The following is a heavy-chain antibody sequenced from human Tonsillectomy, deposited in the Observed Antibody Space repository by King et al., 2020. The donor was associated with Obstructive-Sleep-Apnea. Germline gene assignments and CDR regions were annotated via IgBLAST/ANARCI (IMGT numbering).Heavy chain of an antibody. CDR2: ISWNSGSI. D-gene: IGHD3-22*01. CDR3: AKASYYYDSSGYYLEYFQH. J-gene: IGHJ1*01. Sequence: VQLVESGGGLVQPGRSLRLSCAASGFTFDDYAMHWVRQAPGKGLEWVSGISWNSGSIGYAVSVKGRLPISRDNAKNSLYLQMNSLRAEDTALYYCAKASYYYDSSGYYLEYFQHWGQGTLVTVSS. V-gene: IGHV3-9*01. CDR1: GFTFDDYA.